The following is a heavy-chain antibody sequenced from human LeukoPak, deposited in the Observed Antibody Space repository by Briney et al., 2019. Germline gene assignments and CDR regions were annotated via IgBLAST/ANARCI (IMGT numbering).Heavy chain of an antibody. CDR2: IDWDDDK. Sequence: SGPALVKRTQTLTLTCTFSGFSLSTGEMSVSWVRQPPGKALEWLARIDWDDDKYYSTSLKTRLTISKDTSKNQVVLTMTNMDPVDTATYYCARRLYGSGSSNAFDIWGQGTMVTVSS. CDR3: ARRLYGSGSSNAFDI. V-gene: IGHV2-70*11. D-gene: IGHD3-10*01. J-gene: IGHJ3*02. CDR1: GFSLSTGEMS.